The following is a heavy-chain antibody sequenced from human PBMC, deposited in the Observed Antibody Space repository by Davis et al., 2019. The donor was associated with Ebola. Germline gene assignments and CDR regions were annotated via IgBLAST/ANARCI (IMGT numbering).Heavy chain of an antibody. D-gene: IGHD2-2*01. CDR2: IIPILGIE. Sequence: SVKVSCKASGGTFISYAISWVRQAPGQGLEWMGRIIPILGIENYAQKFQGRVTITADKSTSTAYMELSSLRSEDTAVYYCAREEYCSSTTCYSPFDYWGQGTLVTVSS. CDR1: GGTFISYA. V-gene: IGHV1-69*04. CDR3: AREEYCSSTTCYSPFDY. J-gene: IGHJ4*02.